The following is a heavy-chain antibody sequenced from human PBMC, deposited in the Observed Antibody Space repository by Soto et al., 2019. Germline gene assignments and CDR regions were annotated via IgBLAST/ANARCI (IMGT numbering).Heavy chain of an antibody. CDR2: ISAYNGNT. CDR1: GYTFTSYG. CDR3: ARDDCGGDCYSDAFDI. Sequence: VQLVQSGAEVKKPGASVKVSCKASGYTFTSYGSSWVRQAPGRGLEWMGWISAYNGNTNYAQKLQGRVTMTTDTSTSTAYMELRSLRSDDTAVYYFARDDCGGDCYSDAFDIWGQGTMVTVSS. J-gene: IGHJ3*02. D-gene: IGHD2-21*01. V-gene: IGHV1-18*01.